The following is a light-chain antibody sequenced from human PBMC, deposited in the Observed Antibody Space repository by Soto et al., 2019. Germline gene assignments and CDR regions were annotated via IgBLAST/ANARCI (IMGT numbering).Light chain of an antibody. J-gene: IGKJ1*01. Sequence: DIQMTQSPSTLSASVGDRVTITCRASQNIRNGVAWYQQKPGKAPNLLIYDASSSQSGVPSRFSGSGSGTDFTLTISSLQSDDFATYYCQQYSDYKSFGQGTKVDIK. V-gene: IGKV1-5*01. CDR3: QQYSDYKS. CDR2: DAS. CDR1: QNIRNG.